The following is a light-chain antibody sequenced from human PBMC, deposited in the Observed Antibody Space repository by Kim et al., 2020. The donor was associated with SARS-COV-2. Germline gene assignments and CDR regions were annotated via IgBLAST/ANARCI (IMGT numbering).Light chain of an antibody. Sequence: ASVGDTVTITCRASQGISRYLAWYQQKPGKAPTLLIYAASTLQSGVPSRFSGSGSGTEFTLTITSLLPEDFATYYCQQLNNYPVTFGQGTRLEIK. CDR3: QQLNNYPVT. J-gene: IGKJ5*01. CDR1: QGISRY. CDR2: AAS. V-gene: IGKV1-9*01.